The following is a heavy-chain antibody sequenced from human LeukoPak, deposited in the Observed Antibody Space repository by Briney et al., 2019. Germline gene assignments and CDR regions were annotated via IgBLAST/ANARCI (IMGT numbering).Heavy chain of an antibody. CDR3: ARHGYSSGWYLEEHYFDY. V-gene: IGHV3-7*01. D-gene: IGHD6-19*01. CDR2: IKQDGSEK. J-gene: IGHJ4*02. CDR1: GFTFSNAW. Sequence: GGSLRLSCAASGFTFSNAWMSWVRQAPGNGLEWVANIKQDGSEKYYVDSVKGRFTISRDNAKNSLYLQMNSLRAEDTAVYYCARHGYSSGWYLEEHYFDYWGQGTLVTVSS.